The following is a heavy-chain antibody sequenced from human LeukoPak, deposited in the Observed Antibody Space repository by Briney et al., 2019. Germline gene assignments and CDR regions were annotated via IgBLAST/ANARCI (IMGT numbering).Heavy chain of an antibody. J-gene: IGHJ6*02. Sequence: GGSLRLSCAASGFTFSSYAMHWVRQAPGKGLEWVAVISYDGSNKYYADSVKGRFTISRDNSKNTLYLQMNSLRAEDTAVYYCARETLYPTGTLLCYYGMDVWGQGTTVTVSS. V-gene: IGHV3-30-3*01. CDR1: GFTFSSYA. CDR2: ISYDGSNK. D-gene: IGHD2-15*01. CDR3: ARETLYPTGTLLCYYGMDV.